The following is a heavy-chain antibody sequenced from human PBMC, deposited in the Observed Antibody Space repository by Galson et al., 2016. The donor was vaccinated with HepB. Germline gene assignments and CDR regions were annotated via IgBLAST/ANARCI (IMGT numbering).Heavy chain of an antibody. V-gene: IGHV3-11*01. D-gene: IGHD3-3*01. Sequence: SLRLSCAVSGFTFREYSMSWIRQAPGKGPEWLSSMRGGGRIRTTYYADSVRGRFTISRDDANYVLYLEMSSLSADDTAVYYCARDRFYDYWSGYSKWFDSWGQGTLVTVS. J-gene: IGHJ5*01. CDR2: MRGGGRIRTT. CDR1: GFTFREYS. CDR3: ARDRFYDYWSGYSKWFDS.